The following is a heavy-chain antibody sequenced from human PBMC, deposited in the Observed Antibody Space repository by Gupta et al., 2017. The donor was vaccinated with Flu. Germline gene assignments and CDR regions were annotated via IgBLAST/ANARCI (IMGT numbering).Heavy chain of an antibody. D-gene: IGHD3-10*01. Sequence: QLQLVQSGAEVKKPGASVKVSCKASGYPSTSYAMHWVRQAPGQRLEWMGWINAGNGNTKYSQKFQGRVTITRDTSASTAYMELGSLRSEDTALYYCARGKEYYRVDYWGQGTLVTVSS. CDR3: ARGKEYYRVDY. CDR1: GYPSTSYA. V-gene: IGHV1-3*01. J-gene: IGHJ4*02. CDR2: INAGNGNT.